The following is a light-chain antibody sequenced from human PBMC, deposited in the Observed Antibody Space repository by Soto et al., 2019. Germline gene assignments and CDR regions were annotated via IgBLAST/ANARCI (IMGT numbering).Light chain of an antibody. J-gene: IGLJ1*01. V-gene: IGLV1-51*02. CDR1: SSDIGRHH. CDR2: ENT. CDR3: GTWDTSLSRV. Sequence: QSVLTQPPPVSAAPGQKGTISCSGSSSDIGRHHVSWYQQLPGTAPKLLIYENTKRPSGIPDRFSGSKSGTSATLGITGLQTGDEADYYCGTWDTSLSRVFGTGTKVTVL.